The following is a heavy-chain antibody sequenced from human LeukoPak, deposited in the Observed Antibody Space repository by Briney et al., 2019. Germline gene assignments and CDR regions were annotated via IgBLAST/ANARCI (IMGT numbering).Heavy chain of an antibody. V-gene: IGHV3-53*01. CDR3: ARDQVARDIVVVLTATGTIDY. CDR2: IYSGGST. CDR1: GFTVSANC. J-gene: IGHJ4*02. D-gene: IGHD2-15*01. Sequence: GGSLRLSCAASGFTVSANCMTWVRQAPGKGLVWVAIIYSGGSTYYADSVKGRFTISRDDSKNTVYLQMNSLRAEDTAVYYCARDQVARDIVVVLTATGTIDYWGQGTLVTVSS.